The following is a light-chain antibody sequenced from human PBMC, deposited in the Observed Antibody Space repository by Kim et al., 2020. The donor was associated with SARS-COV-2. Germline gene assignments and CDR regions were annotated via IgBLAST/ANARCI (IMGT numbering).Light chain of an antibody. J-gene: IGKJ4*01. CDR2: DAA. V-gene: IGKV3-11*01. Sequence: PWEGATLSCRASHNVGINLAWYQQTPGQSPRLLIYDAAMRAAGIPDRFSGSGSGTDFTLTIGSLAPEDFAIYYCQQRGSWPPAVTFGGGTKVDIK. CDR3: QQRGSWPPAVT. CDR1: HNVGIN.